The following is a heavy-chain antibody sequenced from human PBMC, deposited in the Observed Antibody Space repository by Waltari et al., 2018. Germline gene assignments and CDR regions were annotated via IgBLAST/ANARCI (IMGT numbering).Heavy chain of an antibody. CDR1: GFTFSSYE. D-gene: IGHD2-2*02. Sequence: EVQLVESGGGLVQPGGSLRLSCAASGFTFSSYEMNWVRQAPGKGLEWVSYLSSRCSTIYYADSVKGRFTISRDNAKNSLYLQMNSLRAEDTAVYYCAREGEYCSSTSCYMGLDYWGQGTLVTVSS. V-gene: IGHV3-48*03. CDR3: AREGEYCSSTSCYMGLDY. CDR2: LSSRCSTI. J-gene: IGHJ4*02.